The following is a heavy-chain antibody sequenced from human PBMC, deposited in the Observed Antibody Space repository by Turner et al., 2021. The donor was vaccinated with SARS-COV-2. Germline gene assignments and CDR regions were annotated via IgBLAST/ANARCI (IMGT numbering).Heavy chain of an antibody. J-gene: IGHJ6*02. CDR3: AKDDGGLATTTYGMDV. D-gene: IGHD3-16*01. CDR2: ISCDGSSK. CDR1: GFTFSSHG. Sequence: QVRLVESGGGVVQPGRSLRLTCLASGFTFSSHGMHWVRQSPGKGLEWVAAISCDGSSKFYADFVKGRFTISRDDSSNTVYVEINSLRPEDTAVFYCAKDDGGLATTTYGMDVWGQGTTVTVSS. V-gene: IGHV3-30*18.